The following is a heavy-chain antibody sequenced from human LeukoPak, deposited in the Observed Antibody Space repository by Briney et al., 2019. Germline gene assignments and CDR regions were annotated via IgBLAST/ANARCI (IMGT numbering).Heavy chain of an antibody. CDR3: ARGEEYYDSSGYYYVWFDP. CDR2: IYYSGST. J-gene: IGHJ5*02. D-gene: IGHD3-22*01. CDR1: GGSISSGDYY. Sequence: SETLSLTCTVSGGSISSGDYYWSWIRQPPGKGLEWIGYIYYSGSTYYNPSLKSRVTISVDTSKNQFSLKLSSVTAADTAVYYCARGEEYYDSSGYYYVWFDPWGQGTLVTVSS. V-gene: IGHV4-30-4*08.